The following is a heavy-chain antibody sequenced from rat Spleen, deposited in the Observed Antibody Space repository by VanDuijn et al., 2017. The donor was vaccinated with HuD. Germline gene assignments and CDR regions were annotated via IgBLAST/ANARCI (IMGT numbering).Heavy chain of an antibody. CDR1: GFTFSDFY. J-gene: IGHJ2*01. V-gene: IGHV5-20*01. Sequence: EVQLVESGGGLVQPGRSLKLSCAASGFTFSDFYMAWVRQAPKKGLEWVASISYDGGATYYRDSLKGRFTISRDNAKSSLYLQMDSLRSEDTAIYYCTTDNYFDYWGQGVMVTVSS. CDR2: ISYDGGAT. CDR3: TTDNYFDY.